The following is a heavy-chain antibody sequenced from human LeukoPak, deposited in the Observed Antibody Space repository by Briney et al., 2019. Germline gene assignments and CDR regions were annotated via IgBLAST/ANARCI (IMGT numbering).Heavy chain of an antibody. CDR3: ARVWGYDFWSGYYYTPKGYYGMDV. CDR1: GLTVSSNY. Sequence: GGSLRLSCAASGLTVSSNYMSWVRQAPGKGLEWVSVIYSDGSTYYADSVKGRFTISRHNSKNTLYLQMNSLRAEDTAVYYCARVWGYDFWSGYYYTPKGYYGMDVWGQGTTVTVSS. CDR2: IYSDGST. D-gene: IGHD3-3*01. V-gene: IGHV3-53*04. J-gene: IGHJ6*02.